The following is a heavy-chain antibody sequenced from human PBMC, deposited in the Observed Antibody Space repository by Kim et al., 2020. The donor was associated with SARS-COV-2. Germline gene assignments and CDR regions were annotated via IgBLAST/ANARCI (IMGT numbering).Heavy chain of an antibody. Sequence: SETLSLTCAVYGGSFSGYYWSWIRQPPGKGLEWIGEINHSGSTNYNPSLKSRVTISVDTSKNQFSLKLSSVTAADTAVYYCASGRRVVTAISPFAYWGQGTLVTVSS. V-gene: IGHV4-34*01. CDR3: ASGRRVVTAISPFAY. CDR1: GGSFSGYY. CDR2: INHSGST. J-gene: IGHJ4*02. D-gene: IGHD2-21*02.